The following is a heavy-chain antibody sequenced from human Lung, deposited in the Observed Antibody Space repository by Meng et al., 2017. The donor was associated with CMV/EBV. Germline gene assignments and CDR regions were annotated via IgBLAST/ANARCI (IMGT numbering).Heavy chain of an antibody. CDR1: GGSVNSPKYY. V-gene: IGHV4-61*01. CDR2: IYYSGST. Sequence: CSVSGGSVNSPKYYWSWIRQSPGKGLEWIGYIYYSGSTTYNPSLNSRVTIAMDKSKNQFSLNLFSLTPADSALYYCARQWAGSSFDYWGQGALVTVSS. J-gene: IGHJ4*02. D-gene: IGHD1-26*01. CDR3: ARQWAGSSFDY.